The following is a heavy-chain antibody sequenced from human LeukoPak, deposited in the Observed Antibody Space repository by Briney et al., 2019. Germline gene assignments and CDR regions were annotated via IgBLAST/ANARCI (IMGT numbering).Heavy chain of an antibody. D-gene: IGHD2-2*01. V-gene: IGHV1-46*01. Sequence: ASVNVSCKASGYTFTSYYIHWVRQAPGQGFEWMGIINPSGGSTSYAQKFQGRVTMTRDTSTSTVYLELSSLRSEDTAVYYCARRGACSGTSCNLDYWGQGTLVTVSS. CDR3: ARRGACSGTSCNLDY. CDR1: GYTFTSYY. CDR2: INPSGGST. J-gene: IGHJ4*02.